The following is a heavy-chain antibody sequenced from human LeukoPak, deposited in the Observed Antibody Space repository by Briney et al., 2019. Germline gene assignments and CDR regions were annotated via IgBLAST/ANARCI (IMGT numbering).Heavy chain of an antibody. D-gene: IGHD4-17*01. CDR2: ISGSGGST. CDR3: AKGGGDYYYYGMDV. V-gene: IGHV3-23*01. CDR1: GFTFSSYA. Sequence: SGGSLRLSCAASGFTFSSYAMSWVRQAPGKGLEWVSAISGSGGSTYYADSVKGRFTISRDNSKNTLYLQMNSLRAEDTAVYYCAKGGGDYYYYGMDVWGQGTTVTVSS. J-gene: IGHJ6*02.